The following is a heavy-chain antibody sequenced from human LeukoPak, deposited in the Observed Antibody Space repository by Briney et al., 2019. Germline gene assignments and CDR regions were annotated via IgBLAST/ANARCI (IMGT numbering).Heavy chain of an antibody. CDR3: ARHVISFGESYSQYSFDY. Sequence: SETLSLTCTVSGGSISSYYWSWIRQPAGKGLEWIGRIYTSGSTNYNPSLKSRLTMSLDTSQNQFSLRLNSVTAADTAIYYCARHVISFGESYSQYSFDYWGQGSLVTVSS. CDR1: GGSISSYY. CDR2: IYTSGST. V-gene: IGHV4-4*07. D-gene: IGHD3-10*01. J-gene: IGHJ4*02.